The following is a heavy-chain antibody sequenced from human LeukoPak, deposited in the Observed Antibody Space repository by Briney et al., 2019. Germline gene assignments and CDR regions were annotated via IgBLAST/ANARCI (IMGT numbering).Heavy chain of an antibody. Sequence: PGGSLRLSCAASGFTFDDYAMHWDRQAPGKGLEWVSGISWNSGSIGYADSVKGRFTISRGNAKNSLYLQMNSLRAEDTAVYYCAKGSRPAVAGPRYYYYYMDVWGKGTTVTVSS. CDR2: ISWNSGSI. D-gene: IGHD6-19*01. CDR3: AKGSRPAVAGPRYYYYYMDV. J-gene: IGHJ6*03. CDR1: GFTFDDYA. V-gene: IGHV3-9*01.